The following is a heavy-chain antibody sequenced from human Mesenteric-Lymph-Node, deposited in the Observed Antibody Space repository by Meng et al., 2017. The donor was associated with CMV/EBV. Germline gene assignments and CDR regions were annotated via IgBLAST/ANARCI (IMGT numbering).Heavy chain of an antibody. J-gene: IGHJ4*02. CDR3: ARDPYGARGGF. Sequence: GESLKISCAASGFTFSNSAMSWVRQAPGMGLEWVSRVNNDGSSTTYADSVKGRFTISRDNAKNTMYLQMNSLRVEDTAVYYCARDPYGARGGFWGQGTLVTVSS. CDR2: VNNDGSST. CDR1: GFTFSNSA. V-gene: IGHV3-74*01. D-gene: IGHD4-17*01.